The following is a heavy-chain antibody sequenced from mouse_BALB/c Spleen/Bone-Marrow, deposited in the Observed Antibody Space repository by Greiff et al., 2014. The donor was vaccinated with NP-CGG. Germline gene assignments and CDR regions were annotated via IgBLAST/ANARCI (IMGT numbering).Heavy chain of an antibody. Sequence: VKLVESGPGLVAPSQSLSITCTVSGFSLTSYGVHWVRQPPGKGLEWLGVIWAGGSTNYNSALMSRLSISKDNSKSQVFLKMNSLQTDDTAMYYCARDPFYYVYACYFNFWGAGTRFPVPS. D-gene: IGHD2-2*01. CDR3: ARDPFYYVYACYFNF. J-gene: IGHJ1*01. CDR2: IWAGGST. V-gene: IGHV2-9*02. CDR1: GFSLTSYG.